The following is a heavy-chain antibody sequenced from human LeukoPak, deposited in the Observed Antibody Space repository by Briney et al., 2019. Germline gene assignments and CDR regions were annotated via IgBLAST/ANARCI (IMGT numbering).Heavy chain of an antibody. V-gene: IGHV3-48*03. Sequence: GGSLRLSCAASGFTFSTYQMNWVRQAPGKGLEWVSYISSSGSTIYNVDSVKGRFTISRDNAKNSLYLQMNSLRAEDTAVYYCARGILTGYFVDCWGQGTLVTVSS. CDR2: ISSSGSTI. D-gene: IGHD3-9*01. CDR1: GFTFSTYQ. J-gene: IGHJ4*02. CDR3: ARGILTGYFVDC.